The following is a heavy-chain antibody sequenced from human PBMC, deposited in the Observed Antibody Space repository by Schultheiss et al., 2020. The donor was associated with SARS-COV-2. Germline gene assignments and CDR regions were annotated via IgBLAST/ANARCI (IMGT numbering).Heavy chain of an antibody. Sequence: SETLSLTCAVSGYSISSGYYWGWIRQPPGKGLEWIGSIYHSGSTYYNPSLKSRVTISVDTSKNQFSLKLSSVTAADTAVYYCAAGTGGIDYWGQGTLVTVSS. J-gene: IGHJ4*02. D-gene: IGHD6-13*01. CDR2: IYHSGST. V-gene: IGHV4-38-2*01. CDR3: AAGTGGIDY. CDR1: GYSISSGYY.